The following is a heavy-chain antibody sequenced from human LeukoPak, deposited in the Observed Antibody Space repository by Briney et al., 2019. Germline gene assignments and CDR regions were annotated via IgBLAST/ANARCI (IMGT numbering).Heavy chain of an antibody. J-gene: IGHJ3*02. CDR3: ARGGKKLGIWGAFDI. D-gene: IGHD7-27*01. CDR1: GFTFSSYG. V-gene: IGHV3-30*02. Sequence: QTGGSLRLSCAASGFTFSSYGMNWVRQAPGKGLEWVAFIRYDGSNKYYADSVKGRFTISRDNSKNTLYLQMNSLRAEDTAVYYCARGGKKLGIWGAFDIWGQGTMVTVSS. CDR2: IRYDGSNK.